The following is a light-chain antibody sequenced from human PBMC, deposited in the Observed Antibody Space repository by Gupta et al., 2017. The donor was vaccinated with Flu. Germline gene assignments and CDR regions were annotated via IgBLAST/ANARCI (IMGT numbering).Light chain of an antibody. V-gene: IGKV1-39*01. J-gene: IGKJ1*01. CDR3: QQSHSSPWT. Sequence: DIQMTQSPSSLSASVGDRLTVTCRASQSITTYLNWYQQKPGKAPKLLIYAAYNLQIGVPSRFTGGGSGTHFTLTISSLQPEDFASYYCQQSHSSPWTFGQGTKVEI. CDR1: QSITTY. CDR2: AAY.